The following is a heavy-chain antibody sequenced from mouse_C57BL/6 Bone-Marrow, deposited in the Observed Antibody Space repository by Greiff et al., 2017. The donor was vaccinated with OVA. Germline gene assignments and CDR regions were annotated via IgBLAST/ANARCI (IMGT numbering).Heavy chain of an antibody. CDR1: GYTFTDYY. CDR3: ARYHYYGSSYGWYFDV. CDR2: INPYNGGT. Sequence: EVQLQQSGPVLVKPGASVKMSCKASGYTFTDYYMNWVKQSHGKSLEWIGVINPYNGGTSYNQKFKGKATLTVDKSSSTAYMELNSLTSEDSAVYYCARYHYYGSSYGWYFDVWGTGTTVTVSS. D-gene: IGHD1-1*01. J-gene: IGHJ1*03. V-gene: IGHV1-19*01.